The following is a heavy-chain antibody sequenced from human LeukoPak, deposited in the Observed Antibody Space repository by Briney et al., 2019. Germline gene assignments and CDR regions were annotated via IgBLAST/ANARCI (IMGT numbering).Heavy chain of an antibody. CDR3: VRVSRIDYGANPEGDV. D-gene: IGHD4/OR15-4a*01. CDR2: KSVSGHT. Sequence: SETLSLTCTVSGGSISSYYWSWIRQPPGKGLEWIGRKSVSGHTNYRSSLESRVTMSVDTSKNQFSLRLNSVTTADTAVYYCVRVSRIDYGANPEGDVWGKGITVIVSS. J-gene: IGHJ6*04. V-gene: IGHV4-4*07. CDR1: GGSISSYY.